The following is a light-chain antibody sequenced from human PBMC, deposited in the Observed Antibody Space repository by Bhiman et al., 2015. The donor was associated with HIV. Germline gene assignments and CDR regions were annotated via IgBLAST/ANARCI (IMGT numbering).Light chain of an antibody. J-gene: IGLJ2*01. CDR2: EDT. CDR1: SGTFVSTS. CDR3: QSYDVSVHVV. Sequence: NFMLTQPHSVSQSPGKTVTISCNRTSGTFVSTSVQWYRQRPGSSPTLVIYEDTLRPIGVPDRFSGFVDTSSNSASLTISGLTTEDEADYYCQSYDVSVHVVFGGGTKLTVL. V-gene: IGLV6-57*01.